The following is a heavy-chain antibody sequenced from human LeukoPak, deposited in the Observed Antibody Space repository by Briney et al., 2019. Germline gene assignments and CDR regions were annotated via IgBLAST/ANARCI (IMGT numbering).Heavy chain of an antibody. CDR2: ISWNSGSI. CDR1: GFTFSSSA. D-gene: IGHD2-21*02. Sequence: PGGSLRLSCAASGFTFSSSAMHWVRQAPGKGLEWVSGISWNSGSIGYADSVKGRFTISRDNAKNSLYLQMNSLRAEDTALYYCAKDQAYCGGDCYVSPGAFDIRGQGTMVTVSS. CDR3: AKDQAYCGGDCYVSPGAFDI. V-gene: IGHV3-9*01. J-gene: IGHJ3*02.